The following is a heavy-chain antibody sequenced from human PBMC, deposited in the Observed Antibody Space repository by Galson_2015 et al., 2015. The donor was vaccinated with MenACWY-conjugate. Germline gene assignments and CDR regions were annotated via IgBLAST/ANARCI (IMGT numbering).Heavy chain of an antibody. CDR3: ARRSTAGLFDP. CDR2: IYHSGAT. Sequence: SETLSLTCTVSGASMSNYSWTWVRQSPEKGLEWIGHIYHSGATNYNPSLQSRVIISTDASKGQISLNLASVSAADTAVYYCARRSTAGLFDPWGQGTQVTVSS. J-gene: IGHJ5*02. V-gene: IGHV4-59*13. CDR1: GASMSNYS. D-gene: IGHD2-21*02.